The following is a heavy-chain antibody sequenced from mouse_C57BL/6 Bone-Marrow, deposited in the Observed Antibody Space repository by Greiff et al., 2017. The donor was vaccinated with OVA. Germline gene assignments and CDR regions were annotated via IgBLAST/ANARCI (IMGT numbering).Heavy chain of an antibody. CDR1: GYSFTDYN. V-gene: IGHV1-39*01. J-gene: IGHJ3*01. CDR2: INPNYGTT. D-gene: IGHD1-1*01. CDR3: ARTYYGSSPGWFAY. Sequence: VQLQQSGPELVKPGASVKISCKASGYSFTDYNMNWVKQSNGKSLEWIGVINPNYGTTSYNQKFKGKATLTVDQSSSTAYMQLNSLTSEDSAVDYCARTYYGSSPGWFAYWGQGTLVTVSA.